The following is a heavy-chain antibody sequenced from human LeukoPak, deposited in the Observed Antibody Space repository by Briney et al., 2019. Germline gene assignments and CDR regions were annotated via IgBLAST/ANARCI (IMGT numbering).Heavy chain of an antibody. CDR2: ISPNSGNT. J-gene: IGHJ4*02. Sequence: ASVKVSCKASGYTFTTYDINWVRQATRQGLEWLGWISPNSGNTGYARKFQGRVTMTRDTSITTAYMELSSLRSEDTAVYYCVREKNCANGICYEDWGQGTLVTVSS. V-gene: IGHV1-8*01. CDR3: VREKNCANGICYED. D-gene: IGHD2-8*01. CDR1: GYTFTTYD.